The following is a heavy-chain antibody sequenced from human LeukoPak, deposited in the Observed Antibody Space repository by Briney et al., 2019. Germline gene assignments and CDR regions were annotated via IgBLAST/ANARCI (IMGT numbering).Heavy chain of an antibody. CDR1: GGSFSGYY. D-gene: IGHD3-22*01. J-gene: IGHJ4*02. CDR3: ARVWGYRDYYDSTAYYRFDH. CDR2: INHSGST. V-gene: IGHV4-34*01. Sequence: PSETLSLTCAVYGGSFSGYYWSWIRQPPGKGLEWIGEINHSGSTNYNPSLKSRVTISVDTSKNQFSLKLSSVTAADTAVYYCARVWGYRDYYDSTAYYRFDHWGQGTPVTVSS.